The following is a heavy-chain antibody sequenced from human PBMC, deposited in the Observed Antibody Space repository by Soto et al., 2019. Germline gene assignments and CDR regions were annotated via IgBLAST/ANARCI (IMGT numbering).Heavy chain of an antibody. CDR3: ARAVEYYYDSSGYYWRAFDI. V-gene: IGHV1-18*01. CDR1: GYTFTSYG. Sequence: ASVKVSCKASGYTFTSYGISWVRQAPGQGLEWMGWISAYNGNTNYAQKLQGRVTMTTDTSTSTAYMELRSLRSDDTAVYYCARAVEYYYDSSGYYWRAFDIWGQGTMVPVSS. CDR2: ISAYNGNT. J-gene: IGHJ3*02. D-gene: IGHD3-22*01.